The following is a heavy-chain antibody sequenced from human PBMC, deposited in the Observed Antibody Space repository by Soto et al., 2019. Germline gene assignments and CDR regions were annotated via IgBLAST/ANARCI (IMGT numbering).Heavy chain of an antibody. J-gene: IGHJ1*01. CDR1: GGSISSGGYY. Sequence: SETLSLTCTVSGGSISSGGYYWSWIRQHPGKGLEWIGYIYYSGSTYYNPSLKSRVTISVDTSKNQFSLKLSSVTAADTAVYYCARVVVAATPPKRTEYFQHWGQGTLVTVSS. D-gene: IGHD2-15*01. CDR3: ARVVVAATPPKRTEYFQH. CDR2: IYYSGST. V-gene: IGHV4-31*03.